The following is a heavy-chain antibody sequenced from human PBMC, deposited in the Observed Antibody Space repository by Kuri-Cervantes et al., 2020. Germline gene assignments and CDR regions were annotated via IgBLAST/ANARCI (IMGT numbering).Heavy chain of an antibody. CDR1: GFTFSSYA. CDR2: ISYDGSNK. V-gene: IGHV3-30-3*01. Sequence: GESLKISCAASGFTFSSYAMHWVRQAPGKGLEWVAVISYDGSNKYYADSVKGRFTISRDNSKNTLCLQMNSLRAEDTAVYYCARDQELVTHYYYYGMDVWGQGTTVTVSS. J-gene: IGHJ6*02. D-gene: IGHD5-18*01. CDR3: ARDQELVTHYYYYGMDV.